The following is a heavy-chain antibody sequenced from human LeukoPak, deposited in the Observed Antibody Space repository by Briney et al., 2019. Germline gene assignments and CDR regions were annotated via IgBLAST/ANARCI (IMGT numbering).Heavy chain of an antibody. V-gene: IGHV3-30*04. D-gene: IGHD5-18*01. Sequence: GGSLRLSCAASGFTFSSYAMHWVRQAPGKGLEWVAVISYDGSNKYYADSVKGQFTISRDNSKNTLYLQMNSLRAEDTAVYYCARARIQPKFGAFDIWGQGTMVTVSS. J-gene: IGHJ3*02. CDR2: ISYDGSNK. CDR1: GFTFSSYA. CDR3: ARARIQPKFGAFDI.